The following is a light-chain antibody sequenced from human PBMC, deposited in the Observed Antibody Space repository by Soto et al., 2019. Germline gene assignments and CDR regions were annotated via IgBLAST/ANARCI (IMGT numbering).Light chain of an antibody. CDR2: GNT. Sequence: QSVLTQPPSVSGAPGQRITLSCTGSSSNIGAGYDVHWYLQLPGTAPKLLIYGNTNRPSGVPDRFSGSKSGSSASLAITGLQAEDEADYYCQSHDSSLHASVFGTGTKLTVL. CDR3: QSHDSSLHASV. CDR1: SSNIGAGYD. V-gene: IGLV1-40*01. J-gene: IGLJ1*01.